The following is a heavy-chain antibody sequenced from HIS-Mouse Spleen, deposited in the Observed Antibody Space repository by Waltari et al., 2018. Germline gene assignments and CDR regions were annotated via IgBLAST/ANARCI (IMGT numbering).Heavy chain of an antibody. J-gene: IGHJ3*02. CDR1: GFTFSNAW. CDR3: SSWYPNNAFDI. Sequence: EVQLVESGGGLVKPGGSLRLSCAASGFTFSNAWMSWVRQAPGKGLEWVGRIKSNTDGGTTDYAAPVIGRFTISRDDSKHTLYLQMNSLKTEDTAVYYSSSWYPNNAFDIWGQGTMVTVSS. V-gene: IGHV3-15*01. D-gene: IGHD6-13*01. CDR2: IKSNTDGGTT.